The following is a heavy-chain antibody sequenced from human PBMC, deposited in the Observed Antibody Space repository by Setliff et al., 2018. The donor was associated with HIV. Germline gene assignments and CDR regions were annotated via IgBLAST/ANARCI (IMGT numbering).Heavy chain of an antibody. J-gene: IGHJ3*02. V-gene: IGHV3-48*01. Sequence: GGSLRLSCAASGFTFSYYSMHWVRQAPGKGLEWISFMSSYRTSMTHYADSVTGRFTVSRDDAKNSLYLQMNNLRAEDTAVYFCARDPDYGDFIALDIWGQGTMVTVSS. CDR2: MSSYRTSMT. CDR3: ARDPDYGDFIALDI. CDR1: GFTFSYYS. D-gene: IGHD4-17*01.